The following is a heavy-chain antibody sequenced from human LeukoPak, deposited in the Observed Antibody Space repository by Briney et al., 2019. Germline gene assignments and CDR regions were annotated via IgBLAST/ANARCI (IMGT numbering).Heavy chain of an antibody. CDR3: ARRREAAGYLHY. CDR1: GYNFNSYW. J-gene: IGHJ4*02. CDR2: IYTGDSDT. D-gene: IGHD6-25*01. Sequence: GESLQISCKGSGYNFNSYWIGWVRPPPGKGLEGMGIIYTGDSDTVYNPSFQGQVTMSADKSIGTAYLQWSSLKASDTAMYYCARRREAAGYLHYWGQGTLVTVSS. V-gene: IGHV5-51*01.